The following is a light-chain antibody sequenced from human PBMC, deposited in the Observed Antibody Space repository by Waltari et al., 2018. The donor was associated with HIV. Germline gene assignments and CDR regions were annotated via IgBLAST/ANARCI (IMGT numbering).Light chain of an antibody. CDR2: GNG. CDR3: AAWDDSLSGSYV. Sequence: QSVLTQPPSASGTPGRRVTISCSGSSSNIGTNAVYWYQELPGTAPKLLIFGNGQRPSGFPDRFSGSKSGTSASLAISGLRSEDEADYYCAAWDDSLSGSYVFGTGTKVTVL. V-gene: IGLV1-47*01. J-gene: IGLJ1*01. CDR1: SSNIGTNA.